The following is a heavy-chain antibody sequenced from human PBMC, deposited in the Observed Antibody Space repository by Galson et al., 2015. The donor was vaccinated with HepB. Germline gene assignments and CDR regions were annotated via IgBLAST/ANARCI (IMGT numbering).Heavy chain of an antibody. D-gene: IGHD2-2*01. CDR3: ARITYQLLSKVYYYYMDV. CDR1: GYTFTSYG. J-gene: IGHJ6*03. V-gene: IGHV1-18*01. CDR2: ISAYNGNT. Sequence: SVKVSCKASGYTFTSYGISWVRQAPGQGLEWMGWISAYNGNTNYAQKLQGRVTMTTDTSTSTAYMELRSLRSDDTAVYYCARITYQLLSKVYYYYMDVWGKGTTVTVSS.